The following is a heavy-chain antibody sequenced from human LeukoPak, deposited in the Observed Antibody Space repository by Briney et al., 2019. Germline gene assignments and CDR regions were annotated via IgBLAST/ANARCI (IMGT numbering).Heavy chain of an antibody. Sequence: SETLSLTCDVSGGSINSCCYYWTWMRQPPGKGLEWIVYKYYSGSTRYNSSLRSRLTISLDTSKNQFSLRLTSVTAADTAVYYCARGRSYGFDFDSWGPGTLVIVSS. CDR2: KYYSGST. V-gene: IGHV4-61*01. D-gene: IGHD5-18*01. CDR3: ARGRSYGFDFDS. CDR1: GGSINSCCYY. J-gene: IGHJ4*02.